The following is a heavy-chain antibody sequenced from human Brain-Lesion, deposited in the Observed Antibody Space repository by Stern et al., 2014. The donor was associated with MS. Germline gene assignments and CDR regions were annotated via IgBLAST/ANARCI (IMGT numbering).Heavy chain of an antibody. CDR2: IYYSGDP. CDR1: GGSVSSTSYA. V-gene: IGHV4-39*01. J-gene: IGHJ5*02. CDR3: AGEEDIRYCSGGSCTGNWFDP. Sequence: QVQLVESGPGLVKPSETLSLTCTVAGGSVSSTSYAWAWIRQPPGKGLGWVGAIYYSGDPYYSPFLKSRLPISPNTSQNPFSPQLRSVTAADTAVYYCAGEEDIRYCSGGSCTGNWFDPWGQGTLVTVSS. D-gene: IGHD2-15*01.